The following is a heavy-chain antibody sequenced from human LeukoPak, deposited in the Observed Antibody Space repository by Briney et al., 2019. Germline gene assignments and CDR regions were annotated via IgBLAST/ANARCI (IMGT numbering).Heavy chain of an antibody. CDR2: IIPIFGTA. D-gene: IGHD5-24*01. J-gene: IGHJ4*02. CDR1: GGTFISYA. Sequence: SVKVSCKASGGTFISYAISWVRQAPRQGLEWMGGIIPIFGTANYAQKFQGRVTITADESTSTAYMELSSLRSEDTAVYYCARAPLEGGYNPWGQGTLVTVSS. CDR3: ARAPLEGGYNP. V-gene: IGHV1-69*13.